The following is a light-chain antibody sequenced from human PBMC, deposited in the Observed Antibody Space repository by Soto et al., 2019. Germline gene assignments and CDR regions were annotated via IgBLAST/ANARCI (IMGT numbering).Light chain of an antibody. Sequence: IVLTQAPATLSLSPGGRGTLSCRASQSVSTNLAWFQQKPGQTPRLLFNGASTRATGIPARFTGSGSGTEFILTISSLQSEDFAVYYCQQYDIWPPTFGQGTKV. CDR1: QSVSTN. CDR2: GAS. V-gene: IGKV3-15*01. J-gene: IGKJ1*01. CDR3: QQYDIWPPT.